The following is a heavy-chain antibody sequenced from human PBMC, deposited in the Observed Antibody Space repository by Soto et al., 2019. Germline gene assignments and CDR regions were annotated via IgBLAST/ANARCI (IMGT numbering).Heavy chain of an antibody. D-gene: IGHD3-22*01. J-gene: IGHJ4*02. Sequence: GASVKVSCKASGYTFTSYYMHWVRQAPGQGLEWMGIINPSGGSTSYAQKFQGRVTMTRDTSTSTVYMELSSLRSEDTAVYYCARGSSPRVTMIVVVIFDYWGQGTLVTVSS. CDR2: INPSGGST. CDR3: ARGSSPRVTMIVVVIFDY. V-gene: IGHV1-46*01. CDR1: GYTFTSYY.